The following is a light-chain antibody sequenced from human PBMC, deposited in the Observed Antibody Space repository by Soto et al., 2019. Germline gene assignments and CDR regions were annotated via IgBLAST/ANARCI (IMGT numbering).Light chain of an antibody. V-gene: IGLV1-40*01. CDR3: QSYDSSLSGGGGYV. Sequence: QLVLTQPPSVSGAPGQRVTISCTGSSSNIGAGYDVHWYQQLPGTAPKLLIYGNSNRPSGVPDRFSGSKSGTSASLAITGLQAEDEADYYCQSYDSSLSGGGGYVFGTGTKLTVL. CDR1: SSNIGAGYD. CDR2: GNS. J-gene: IGLJ1*01.